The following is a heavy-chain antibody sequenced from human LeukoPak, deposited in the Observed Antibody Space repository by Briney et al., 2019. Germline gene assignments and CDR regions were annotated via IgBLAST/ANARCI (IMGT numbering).Heavy chain of an antibody. CDR3: ARGISGYSSSPLDY. CDR1: GGTFSSYA. V-gene: IGHV1-69*01. CDR2: IIPIFGTA. Sequence: SVKVSCKSSGGTFSSYAISWVRQAPGQGLEWMGGIIPIFGTANYAQKFQGRVTITADESTSTAYMELSSLRSEDTAVYYCARGISGYSSSPLDYWGQGTLVTVSS. D-gene: IGHD6-13*01. J-gene: IGHJ4*02.